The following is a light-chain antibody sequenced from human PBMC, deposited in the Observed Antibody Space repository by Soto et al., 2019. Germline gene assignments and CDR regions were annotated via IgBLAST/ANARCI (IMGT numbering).Light chain of an antibody. Sequence: DIQMTQSPSTLSASVGDRVTITCRASQSISSWLAWYQQKPEKAPKLLIYDASSLESGVPSRFSGSGSGTEFTLTISSLQPDDSATYYCQQYNSYAFTFGPGTKVDIK. CDR1: QSISSW. J-gene: IGKJ3*01. CDR3: QQYNSYAFT. CDR2: DAS. V-gene: IGKV1-5*01.